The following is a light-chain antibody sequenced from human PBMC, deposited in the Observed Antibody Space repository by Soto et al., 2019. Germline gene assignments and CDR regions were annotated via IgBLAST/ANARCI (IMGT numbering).Light chain of an antibody. CDR2: AAS. CDR3: QQSYSRVT. CDR1: QTIGSW. J-gene: IGKJ1*01. Sequence: DIQMTQSPSTLSASVGDRVTFPCRASQTIGSWLAWYQQKPGKAPKLLIYAASRLQSGVPSRFSGSRSGTDFTLTISSLQPEDFATYYCQQSYSRVTFGQGTKVDI. V-gene: IGKV1-39*01.